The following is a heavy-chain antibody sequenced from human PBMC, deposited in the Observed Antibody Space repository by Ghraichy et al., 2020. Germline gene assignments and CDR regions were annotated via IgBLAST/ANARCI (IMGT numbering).Heavy chain of an antibody. CDR1: GGSFSGYY. CDR3: ARGGDYFDY. D-gene: IGHD3-16*01. V-gene: IGHV4-34*01. J-gene: IGHJ4*02. CDR2: INHSGST. Sequence: SETLSLTCAVYGGSFSGYYCSWIRQPPGKGLELIGEINHSGSTNYNPSLKSRVPISVDTSKNQFSLKLSSVTAADTAVYYCARGGDYFDYWGQGTLVTVSS.